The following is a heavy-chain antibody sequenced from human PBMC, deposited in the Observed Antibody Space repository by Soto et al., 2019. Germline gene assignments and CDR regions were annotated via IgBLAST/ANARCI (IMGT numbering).Heavy chain of an antibody. CDR3: ATHDFRGTSGTT. CDR1: GFSFDRYA. J-gene: IGHJ4*02. Sequence: GGSLRLSCAASGFSFDRYAMGWVRQTPGAGLDWVSVINYAGGNIHYADFVEGRFTISRDNSKNTLYLQMNNLRVEDTAVYHCATHDFRGTSGTTWGQGTQVTVSS. CDR2: INYAGGNI. V-gene: IGHV3-23*01. D-gene: IGHD1-1*01.